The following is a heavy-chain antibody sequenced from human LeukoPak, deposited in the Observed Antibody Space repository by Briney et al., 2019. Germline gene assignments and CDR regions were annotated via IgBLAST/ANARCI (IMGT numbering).Heavy chain of an antibody. CDR3: ARDITMVRGVIEGIDY. J-gene: IGHJ4*02. CDR2: IWYDGSDT. V-gene: IGHV3-33*01. D-gene: IGHD3-10*01. CDR1: GFTFSSYG. Sequence: AGGSLRLSCTASGFTFSSYGMHWVRQAPGKGLEWVAVIWYDGSDTYYGDSVKGRFTFSRDNSKNTLYLQMNSLRAEDAAVYYCARDITMVRGVIEGIDYWGQGTLVTVSS.